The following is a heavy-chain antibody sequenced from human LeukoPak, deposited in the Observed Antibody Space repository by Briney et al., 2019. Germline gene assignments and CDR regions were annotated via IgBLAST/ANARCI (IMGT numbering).Heavy chain of an antibody. CDR2: TRNKANSYTT. CDR1: GFTFSDHY. J-gene: IGHJ5*02. D-gene: IGHD3-10*01. V-gene: IGHV3-72*01. Sequence: GGSLRLSCAASGFTFSDHYMDWVRQAPGKGLEWVGRTRNKANSYTTEYAASVKGRFTISRDDSKNSLYLQMNSLRAEDTAVYYCASGPKSLWFGELLVWFDPWGQGTLVTVSS. CDR3: ASGPKSLWFGELLVWFDP.